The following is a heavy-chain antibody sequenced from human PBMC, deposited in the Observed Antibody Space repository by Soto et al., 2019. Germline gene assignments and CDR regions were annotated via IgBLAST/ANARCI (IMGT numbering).Heavy chain of an antibody. CDR1: GFTFSSSS. CDR3: ASFRAATGYHNGLDV. J-gene: IGHJ6*02. Sequence: GGSLRLSCAASGFTFSSSSMNWVRQAPGKGLEWVSSISSGSGFIYYADSVKGRFTISRDNAKNSLYLQMNSLRAADTALYYCASFRAATGYHNGLDVWGQGTMVTVSS. V-gene: IGHV3-21*01. D-gene: IGHD2-15*01. CDR2: ISSGSGFI.